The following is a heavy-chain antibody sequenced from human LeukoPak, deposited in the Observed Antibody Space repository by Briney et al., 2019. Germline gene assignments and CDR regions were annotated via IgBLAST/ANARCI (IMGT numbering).Heavy chain of an antibody. CDR1: DFDFSSHA. Sequence: PGGSLRLSCAASDFDFSSHAMTWVRQAPGKGLEWVSAIGISGTKTYYGDSVKGRFLISRDNSKNTLYLQMNSLRAEDTAVYYCARANVAARAFDYWGQGTLVTVSS. CDR3: ARANVAARAFDY. V-gene: IGHV3-23*01. D-gene: IGHD6-6*01. J-gene: IGHJ4*02. CDR2: IGISGTKT.